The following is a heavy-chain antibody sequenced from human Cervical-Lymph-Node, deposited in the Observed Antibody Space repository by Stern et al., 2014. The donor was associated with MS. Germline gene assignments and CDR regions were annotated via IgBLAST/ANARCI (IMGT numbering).Heavy chain of an antibody. CDR3: ARIDSSGPMGDAFDI. D-gene: IGHD3-22*01. J-gene: IGHJ3*02. V-gene: IGHV2-70*01. CDR1: GFSLSTSGMC. CDR2: IDWDDDK. Sequence: ESGPALVKPTQTLTLTCTFSGFSLSTSGMCVSWIRQPPGKALEWLALIDWDDDKYYSTSLKTRLTISKDTSKNQVVLTMTNMDPVDTATYYCARIDSSGPMGDAFDIWGQGTMVTVSS.